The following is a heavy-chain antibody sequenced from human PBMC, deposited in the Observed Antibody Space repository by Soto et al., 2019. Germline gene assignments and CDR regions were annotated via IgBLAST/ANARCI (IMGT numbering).Heavy chain of an antibody. J-gene: IGHJ4*02. CDR1: GCSISSSSYF. D-gene: IGHD3-10*01. V-gene: IGHV4-39*01. Sequence: SETLSLTCSVSGCSISSSSYFWGWVRQPPGKGLEWIGSIYYSGSTYYNPSLKSRVTVSVDTSKNQFSLKLSSVTAADTAVYYCARVRREFDTSGPVDYWGQGTLVTVSS. CDR2: IYYSGST. CDR3: ARVRREFDTSGPVDY.